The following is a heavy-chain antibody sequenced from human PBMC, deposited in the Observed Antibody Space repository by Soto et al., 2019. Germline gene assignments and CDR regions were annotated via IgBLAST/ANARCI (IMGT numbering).Heavy chain of an antibody. CDR3: ARATGXGDYVDYYYYGMDV. V-gene: IGHV4-30-4*01. D-gene: IGHD4-17*01. CDR2: IYYSGST. CDR1: GGSISSGDYY. Sequence: PSETLSLTCTVSGGSISSGDYYWSWIRQPPGKGLEWIGYIYYSGSTYYNPSLKSRVTISVDTSKNQFSLKLSSVTAADTAVYYCARATGXGDYVDYYYYGMDVWGQGTTVTVSS. J-gene: IGHJ6*02.